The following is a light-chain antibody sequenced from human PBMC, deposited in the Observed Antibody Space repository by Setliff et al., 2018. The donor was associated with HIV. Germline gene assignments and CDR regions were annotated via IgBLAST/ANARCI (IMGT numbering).Light chain of an antibody. CDR3: CSYAGSGPV. V-gene: IGLV2-11*01. CDR2: DVK. CDR1: SSDVGSYNY. Sequence: QSALTQPRSVSGSPGQSVTISCTGTSSDVGSYNYVSWYQQHPGKAPKLMIYDVKNRPSGVSDRFSGSKSGNTASLTISGLQAEDEADYYCCSYAGSGPVFGAGTKVTVL. J-gene: IGLJ1*01.